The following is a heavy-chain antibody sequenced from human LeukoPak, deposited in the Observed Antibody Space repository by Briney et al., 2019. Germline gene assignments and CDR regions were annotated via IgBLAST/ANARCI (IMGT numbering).Heavy chain of an antibody. V-gene: IGHV3-30*18. Sequence: PGRSLRLSCAASGFTFSSYGMHWVRQAPGKGLEWVAVISYDGSNKYYADSVKGRFTISRDNSKNTLYLQMNSLRAEDTAVYYCAKEGSSSSSVDYWGRGTLVTVSS. CDR3: AKEGSSSSSVDY. CDR1: GFTFSSYG. CDR2: ISYDGSNK. J-gene: IGHJ4*02. D-gene: IGHD6-6*01.